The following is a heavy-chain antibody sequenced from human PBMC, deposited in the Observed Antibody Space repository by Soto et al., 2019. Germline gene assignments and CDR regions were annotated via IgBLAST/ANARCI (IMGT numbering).Heavy chain of an antibody. V-gene: IGHV1-18*04. CDR3: ARELVVVVAHGDYYSGMDV. CDR2: ISAYNGNT. D-gene: IGHD2-15*01. J-gene: IGHJ6*02. CDR1: GYTFTSYG. Sequence: QVQLVQYGAEVKKPGASVKVSCKASGYTFTSYGISWVRQAPGQGLEWMGWISAYNGNTNYAQKLQGRVTMTTDAPTSTAYMELRSLRSDDTAVYYCARELVVVVAHGDYYSGMDVWGQGTTVTVSS.